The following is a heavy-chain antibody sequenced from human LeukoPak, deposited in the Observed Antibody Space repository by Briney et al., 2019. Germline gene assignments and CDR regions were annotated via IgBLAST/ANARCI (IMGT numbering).Heavy chain of an antibody. CDR3: ARDVKYYDSSGSLDY. CDR1: GASISSTSYY. D-gene: IGHD3-22*01. J-gene: IGHJ4*02. CDR2: IYHSGST. V-gene: IGHV4-39*07. Sequence: SETLSLTCTVSGASISSTSYYWGWIRQPPGKGLEWIGEIYHSGSTNYNPSLKSRVTISVDKSKNQFSLKLSSVTAADTAVYYCARDVKYYDSSGSLDYWGQGTLVTVSS.